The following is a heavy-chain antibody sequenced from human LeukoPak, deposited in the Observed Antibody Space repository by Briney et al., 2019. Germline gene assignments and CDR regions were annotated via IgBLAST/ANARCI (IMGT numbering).Heavy chain of an antibody. D-gene: IGHD1-26*01. Sequence: ASVKVSCKASGYTFTGFYMHWVRQAPGQGLEWMGWINPNSGGTNYAQKFQGRVTMTRDTSISTAYMELSRLRSDDTAVYYCARPIRGSYVEDAFDMWGQGTIVTVSA. CDR3: ARPIRGSYVEDAFDM. CDR1: GYTFTGFY. V-gene: IGHV1-2*02. CDR2: INPNSGGT. J-gene: IGHJ3*02.